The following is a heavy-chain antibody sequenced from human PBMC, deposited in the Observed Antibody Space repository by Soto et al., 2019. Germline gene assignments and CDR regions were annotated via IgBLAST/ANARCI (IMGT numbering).Heavy chain of an antibody. Sequence: EVQLVESGGGLVQPGGSLRLSCAASGFTFSSYWMHWVRQAPGKGLVWVSRITNDGSPTTYADFVKGRFTISRDNAKNTLYLQMDSLRAEDTAVYYCARVGRSDYGDYVNWFDPWGQGTLVTVSS. CDR1: GFTFSSYW. J-gene: IGHJ5*02. V-gene: IGHV3-74*01. CDR2: ITNDGSPT. CDR3: ARVGRSDYGDYVNWFDP. D-gene: IGHD4-17*01.